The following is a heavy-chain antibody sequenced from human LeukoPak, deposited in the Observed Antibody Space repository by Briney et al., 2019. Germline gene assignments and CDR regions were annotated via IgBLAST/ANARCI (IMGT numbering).Heavy chain of an antibody. D-gene: IGHD2-2*01. Sequence: PGGSLRLSCAASGFTFSNAWMSWVRQAPGKGLEWVGRIKSKTDGGTTDYAAPVKGRFTISRDDSKNTLYLQMNSLKTEDTAVYYCTTETPLGYCSSTSCYALSDYWGQGTLVTVSS. CDR3: TTETPLGYCSSTSCYALSDY. CDR2: IKSKTDGGTT. CDR1: GFTFSNAW. V-gene: IGHV3-15*01. J-gene: IGHJ4*02.